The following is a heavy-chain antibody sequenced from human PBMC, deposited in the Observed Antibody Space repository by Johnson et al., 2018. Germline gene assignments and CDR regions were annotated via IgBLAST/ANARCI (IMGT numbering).Heavy chain of an antibody. CDR3: ASEGKRTSCSVFYGMDV. J-gene: IGHJ6*02. CDR2: IIPLFGSA. V-gene: IGHV1-69*12. D-gene: IGHD2-15*01. Sequence: QVQLVQSGAELKKPGSSVKVSCKASGGSFSSLSINWVRQAPGQGLEWMGSIIPLFGSANSAQKFQGRVTITADESTSTAHMELSSLTSDDTAVYYCASEGKRTSCSVFYGMDVWGQGTTITVSS. CDR1: GGSFSSLS.